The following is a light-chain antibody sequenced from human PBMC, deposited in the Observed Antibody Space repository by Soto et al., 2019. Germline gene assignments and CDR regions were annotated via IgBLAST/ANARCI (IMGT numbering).Light chain of an antibody. Sequence: QSVLTQPPSASGTPGQRVTISCSGSSSNIGSNTVNWYQQLPGTAPKLLINSNNQRPSGVPDRFSGSKSGTSASLAINGLQSEDEADYYCAAWDDSLNGHVFGTGTKVTVL. CDR2: SNN. J-gene: IGLJ1*01. V-gene: IGLV1-44*01. CDR3: AAWDDSLNGHV. CDR1: SSNIGSNT.